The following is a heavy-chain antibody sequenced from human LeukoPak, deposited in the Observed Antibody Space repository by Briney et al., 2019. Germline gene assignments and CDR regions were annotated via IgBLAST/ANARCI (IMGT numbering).Heavy chain of an antibody. CDR1: GVSISSSYSY. CDR2: INHSGGT. V-gene: IGHV4-39*07. D-gene: IGHD2-21*01. J-gene: IGHJ4*02. Sequence: SETLSLTCTVSGVSISSSYSYWGWIRQPPGKGLEWIGEINHSGGTNYNPSLKSRVTISVDTSKNQFSLKLSSVTAADTAVYYCARGRRISYGDFDYWGQGTLVTVSS. CDR3: ARGRRISYGDFDY.